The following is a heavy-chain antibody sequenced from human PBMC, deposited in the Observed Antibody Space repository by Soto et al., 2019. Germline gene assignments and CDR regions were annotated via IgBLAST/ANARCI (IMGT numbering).Heavy chain of an antibody. V-gene: IGHV4-59*01. J-gene: IGHJ6*02. Sequence: KTSETLSLTCTVSGGSITSSHWSWIRRPPGKGLEWIAYIYDTGISGYTPSTSYNPSLKSRVTMSVDTSKSQFSLKLTSVTAADTAVYYCARGEDAFFYYGLDVWGQGITVTVSS. CDR2: IYDTGISGYTPST. CDR3: ARGEDAFFYYGLDV. CDR1: GGSITSSH.